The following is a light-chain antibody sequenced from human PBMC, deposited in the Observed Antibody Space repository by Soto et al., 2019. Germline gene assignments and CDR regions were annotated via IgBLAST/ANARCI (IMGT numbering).Light chain of an antibody. Sequence: EIQMPKYPSTLSASVGDRVTITCRASQSISSWLAWYQQKPGKAPKLLIYDASSLESGVPSRFSGSGSGTEFTLTISSLQPDDFATYYCQQYNSYRTFGHGTKVDI. CDR1: QSISSW. J-gene: IGKJ1*01. CDR2: DAS. CDR3: QQYNSYRT. V-gene: IGKV1-5*01.